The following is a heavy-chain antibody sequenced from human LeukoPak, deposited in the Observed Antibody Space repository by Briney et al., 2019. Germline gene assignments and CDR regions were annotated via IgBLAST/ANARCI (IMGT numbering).Heavy chain of an antibody. CDR1: GYTFTGYY. J-gene: IGHJ5*02. CDR3: ARTGVRPDGSWSPRFDP. V-gene: IGHV1-2*02. D-gene: IGHD1-14*01. CDR2: INPNSGGT. Sequence: ASVKVSCKASGYTFTGYYMHWVRQAPGQGLEWMGWINPNSGGTNYAQKFQGRVTMTRDTSISTAYMELSRLRSDDTAVYYCARTGVRPDGSWSPRFDPWGQGTLVTVSS.